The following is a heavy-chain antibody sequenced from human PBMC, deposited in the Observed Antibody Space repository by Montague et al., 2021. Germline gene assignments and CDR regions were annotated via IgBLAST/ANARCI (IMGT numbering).Heavy chain of an antibody. CDR3: ARGNSHYYGSGSYYAHYYGMEV. Sequence: STNYNPSLKSRVTISVDTSKNQFSLKLSSVTAADTAVYYCARGNSHYYGSGSYYAHYYGMEVWGEG. D-gene: IGHD3-10*01. V-gene: IGHV4-34*01. J-gene: IGHJ6*02. CDR2: ST.